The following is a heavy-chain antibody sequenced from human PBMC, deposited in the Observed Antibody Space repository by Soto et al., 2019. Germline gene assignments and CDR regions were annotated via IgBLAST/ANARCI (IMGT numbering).Heavy chain of an antibody. Sequence: ESGGGVVQPGRSLRLSCAASGFTFSSYGMHWVRQAPGKGLEWVAVIWYDGSNKYYADSVKGRFTISRDNSKNTLYLQMNSLRAEDTAVYYCQALSYDSSGFDYWGQGTLVTVSS. J-gene: IGHJ4*02. D-gene: IGHD3-22*01. CDR1: GFTFSSYG. V-gene: IGHV3-33*01. CDR3: QALSYDSSGFDY. CDR2: IWYDGSNK.